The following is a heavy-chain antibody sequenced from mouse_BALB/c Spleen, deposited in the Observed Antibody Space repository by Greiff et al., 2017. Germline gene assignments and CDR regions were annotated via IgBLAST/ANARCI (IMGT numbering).Heavy chain of an antibody. J-gene: IGHJ3*01. V-gene: IGHV3-2*02. Sequence: EVQGVESGPGLVKPSQSLSLTCTVTGYSITSDYAWNWIRQFPGNKLEWMGYISYSGSTSYNPSLKSRISITRDTSKNQFFLQLNSVTTEDTATYYCARGNVQAWFAYWGQGTLVTVSA. CDR1: GYSITSDYA. CDR3: ARGNVQAWFAY. CDR2: ISYSGST.